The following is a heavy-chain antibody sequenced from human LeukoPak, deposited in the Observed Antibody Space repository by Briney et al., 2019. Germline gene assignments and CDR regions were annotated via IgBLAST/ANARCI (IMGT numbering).Heavy chain of an antibody. J-gene: IGHJ3*02. V-gene: IGHV3-23*01. Sequence: PGGSLRLSCAASGFTFSSYAMSWVRQAPGKGLEWVSGFSGGGSGGSTYYADSVKGRFTISRDNSKNTLWLQMNSLRAEDTAVYYCAEAALGLVAPFFDIWGQGTMVTVSS. CDR1: GFTFSSYA. D-gene: IGHD5-12*01. CDR3: AEAALGLVAPFFDI. CDR2: FSGGGSGGST.